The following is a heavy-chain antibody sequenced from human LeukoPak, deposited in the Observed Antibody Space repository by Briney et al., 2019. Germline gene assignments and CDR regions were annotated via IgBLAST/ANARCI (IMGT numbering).Heavy chain of an antibody. CDR1: GFTVSSNS. Sequence: GGSLRLSCTVSGFTVSSNSMSWVRQAPGKGLEWVSFIYSDNTHYSYSVKGRFTISRENSKNTLYLQMNSLRAEDTAVYYCAKSFLVGATPGYWGQGTLVSVSS. J-gene: IGHJ4*02. V-gene: IGHV3-53*01. CDR3: AKSFLVGATPGY. D-gene: IGHD1-26*01. CDR2: IYSDNT.